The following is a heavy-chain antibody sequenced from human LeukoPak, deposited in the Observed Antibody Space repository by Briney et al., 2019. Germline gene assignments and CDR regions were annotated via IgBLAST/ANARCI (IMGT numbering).Heavy chain of an antibody. CDR1: GFTFSGYT. CDR3: ARDEGAAAAGRSFDY. Sequence: PGESLRLSCAASGFTFSGYTMNWVRQAPGKGLEWVSYISSSSSTIYYADSVKGRFTISRDNAKNSLYLQMDSLRAEDTAVYYCARDEGAAAAGRSFDYWGQGTLVTGSS. J-gene: IGHJ4*02. CDR2: ISSSSSTI. V-gene: IGHV3-48*04. D-gene: IGHD6-13*01.